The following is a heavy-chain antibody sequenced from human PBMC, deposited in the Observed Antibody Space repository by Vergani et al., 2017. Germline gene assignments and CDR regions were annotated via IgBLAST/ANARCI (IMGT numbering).Heavy chain of an antibody. V-gene: IGHV3-7*03. Sequence: EVQLVESGGGLVQPGGSLRLSCAASGLTFSSYWMSWVRQAPGKGLEWVANIKQDGSEKYYVDSVKGRFTISRDNAKNSLCLQMNSLRAEDTAVYYWAREGGDFIAVAGTSFDYWGQGTLVTVSS. J-gene: IGHJ4*02. D-gene: IGHD6-19*01. CDR1: GLTFSSYW. CDR3: AREGGDFIAVAGTSFDY. CDR2: IKQDGSEK.